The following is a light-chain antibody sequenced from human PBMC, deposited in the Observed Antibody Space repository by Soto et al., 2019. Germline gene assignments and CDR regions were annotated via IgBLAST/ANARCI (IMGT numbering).Light chain of an antibody. J-gene: IGKJ4*01. CDR2: GAS. CDR3: QQYNNWPPLT. Sequence: EIVMTQSPATLSVSPGERATLSCRASQSVSSNLAWYQQKPGQAPRLLMYGASTRATGVPARFSGSGSGTEFTLVITSLQSEDFAVYYCQQYNNWPPLTFGGGTKVEIK. V-gene: IGKV3-15*01. CDR1: QSVSSN.